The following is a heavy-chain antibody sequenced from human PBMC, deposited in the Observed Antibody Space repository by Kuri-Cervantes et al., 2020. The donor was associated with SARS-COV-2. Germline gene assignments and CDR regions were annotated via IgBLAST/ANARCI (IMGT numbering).Heavy chain of an antibody. Sequence: ESLKISCAVYGGSFSGYYWGWIRQPPGKGLEWIGEINHSGSTNYNPSLKSRVTISVDTSKNQFSLKLSSVTAADTAVYYCASSPARYYYDSSGYLGYWGQGTLVTVSS. CDR1: GGSFSGYY. CDR3: ASSPARYYYDSSGYLGY. J-gene: IGHJ4*02. CDR2: INHSGST. D-gene: IGHD3-22*01. V-gene: IGHV4-34*01.